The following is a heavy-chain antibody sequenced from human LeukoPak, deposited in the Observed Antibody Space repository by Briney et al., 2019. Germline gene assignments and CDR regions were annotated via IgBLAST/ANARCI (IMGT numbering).Heavy chain of an antibody. CDR2: INHSGST. V-gene: IGHV4-34*01. Sequence: PSETLSLTCAVYGGSFSDYYWSWIRQPPGKGLEWIGEINHSGSTNYNPSLKSRVTISVDTSKNQFSLKLSSVTAADTAVYYCARRGQLWSKAPHRGYYYYMDVWGKGTTVTISS. CDR1: GGSFSDYY. CDR3: ARRGQLWSKAPHRGYYYYMDV. J-gene: IGHJ6*03. D-gene: IGHD5-18*01.